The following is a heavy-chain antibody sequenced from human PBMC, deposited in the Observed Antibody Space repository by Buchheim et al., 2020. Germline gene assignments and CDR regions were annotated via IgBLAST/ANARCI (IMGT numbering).Heavy chain of an antibody. CDR3: AKDRTSSPGGY. D-gene: IGHD2-2*01. CDR1: GFTFSSSP. V-gene: IGHV3-23*01. J-gene: IGHJ4*02. Sequence: EVQLLESGGDLVQPGGSLRLSCAASGFTFSSSPMSWARQAPGQGLDWVSGISVSGGTTYYADSVKGRFTISRDNSRNTLYLQMNSLRVEDTAIYYCAKDRTSSPGGYWGQGTL. CDR2: ISVSGGTT.